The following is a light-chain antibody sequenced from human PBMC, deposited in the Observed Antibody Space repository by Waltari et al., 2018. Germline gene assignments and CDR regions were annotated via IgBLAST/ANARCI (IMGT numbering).Light chain of an antibody. Sequence: QSALTQPASVSGSPGQPITISCTGTSSDVGSYNLVSWYQQHPDKAPKLMIYEVSKRPSGVSNRFSGSKSGNTASLTISGLQAEDEADYYCCSYAGSSTFHVVFGGGTKLTVL. V-gene: IGLV2-23*02. CDR3: CSYAGSSTFHVV. CDR1: SSDVGSYNL. CDR2: EVS. J-gene: IGLJ2*01.